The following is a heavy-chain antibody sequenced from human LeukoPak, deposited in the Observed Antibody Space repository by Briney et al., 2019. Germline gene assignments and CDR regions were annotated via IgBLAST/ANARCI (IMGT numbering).Heavy chain of an antibody. V-gene: IGHV3-23*01. J-gene: IGHJ4*02. Sequence: GGSLRLSCAASGFTFSSYAMSWVRQAPGKGLEWVSAISGSGGSTYYADSVKGRFTISRDNSKNTLYLQMNSLRAEDTAVYYCVKDELITGEFDYWGQGTLVTVSS. D-gene: IGHD7-27*01. CDR2: ISGSGGST. CDR3: VKDELITGEFDY. CDR1: GFTFSSYA.